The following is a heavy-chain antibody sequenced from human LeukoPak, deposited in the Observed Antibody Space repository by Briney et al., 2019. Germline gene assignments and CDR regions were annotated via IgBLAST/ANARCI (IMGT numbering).Heavy chain of an antibody. J-gene: IGHJ4*02. D-gene: IGHD5-12*01. CDR1: GFTFSSYR. CDR2: ISSSSSYI. Sequence: PGGSLRLSCGASGFTFSSYRMNWVRQAPGKGLEWVSSISSSSSYIYYADSVKGRFTISRDNAKNSLYLQMNSLRAEDTAVYYCARAATIWNPHSWGQGTLITVSP. V-gene: IGHV3-21*01. CDR3: ARAATIWNPHS.